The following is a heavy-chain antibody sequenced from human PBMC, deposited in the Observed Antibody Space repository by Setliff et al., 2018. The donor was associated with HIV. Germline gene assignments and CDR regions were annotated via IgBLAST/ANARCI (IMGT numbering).Heavy chain of an antibody. CDR2: MSYTGTT. Sequence: KPSETLSLTCSVSGGSISSSSYYWGWIRQPPGKGLDWIGSMSYTGTTYDNPSLKSRVTISVDTSKNQFSLKLTSVTAADAAVYFCAMGGSGCPFDYWGQGSLVTVSS. D-gene: IGHD3-22*01. V-gene: IGHV4-39*01. J-gene: IGHJ4*02. CDR3: AMGGSGCPFDY. CDR1: GGSISSSSYY.